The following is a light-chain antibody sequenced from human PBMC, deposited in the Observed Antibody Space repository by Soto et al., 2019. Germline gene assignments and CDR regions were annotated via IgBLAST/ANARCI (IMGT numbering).Light chain of an antibody. CDR2: AAS. Sequence: DIQLTQSPSFLSASVGDRVTITCRASQGISSYLAWYQQKPGKAPKLLIYAASTLQSGVPSRFSGSASGAECSLPISSRQPEDFGIYYCQQLNSYPRTLGQGTKVDIK. V-gene: IGKV1-9*01. CDR1: QGISSY. CDR3: QQLNSYPRT. J-gene: IGKJ1*01.